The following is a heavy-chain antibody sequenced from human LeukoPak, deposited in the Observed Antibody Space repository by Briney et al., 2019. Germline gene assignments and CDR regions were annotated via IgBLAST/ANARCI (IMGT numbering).Heavy chain of an antibody. V-gene: IGHV3-7*04. CDR2: IKQNGGEK. CDR1: LFTFGTFW. Sequence: GGSLRLSCAASLFTFGTFWMTWVRQAPGKGLEWVANIKQNGGEKNYVDSVKGRFTISRDNVENSLFLEMSSLTAEDTALYYCARYQASRGYCDDWGQGALVTVSS. J-gene: IGHJ4*02. D-gene: IGHD3-22*01. CDR3: ARYQASRGYCDD.